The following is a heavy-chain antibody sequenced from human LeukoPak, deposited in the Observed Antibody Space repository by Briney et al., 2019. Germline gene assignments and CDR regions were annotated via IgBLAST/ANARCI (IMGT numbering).Heavy chain of an antibody. CDR2: ISSNGGST. J-gene: IGHJ4*02. Sequence: PGGSLRLSCAASGFTFSSFSMHWVRQAPGKGLESVSAISSNGGSTYYANSVKGRFTISRDNSKNTLYLQMGSLRAEDMAVYYCAREYYGVYVDYWGQGTLVTVSS. V-gene: IGHV3-64*01. D-gene: IGHD3-10*01. CDR1: GFTFSSFS. CDR3: AREYYGVYVDY.